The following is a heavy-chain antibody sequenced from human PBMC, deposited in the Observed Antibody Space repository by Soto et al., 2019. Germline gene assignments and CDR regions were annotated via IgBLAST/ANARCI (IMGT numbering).Heavy chain of an antibody. CDR2: IYYSGST. J-gene: IGHJ1*01. CDR3: ARGGPESPYYFGSGIYYSLPFQH. D-gene: IGHD3-10*01. CDR1: GGSISSYY. V-gene: IGHV4-59*06. Sequence: SETLSLTCTVSGGSISSYYWSWIRQSPGKGLEWIGYIYYSGSTYHNPSLKSRVTISVDTPKNQFSLKLSSVTAADTAVYYCARGGPESPYYFGSGIYYSLPFQHGGQGTLVTVSS.